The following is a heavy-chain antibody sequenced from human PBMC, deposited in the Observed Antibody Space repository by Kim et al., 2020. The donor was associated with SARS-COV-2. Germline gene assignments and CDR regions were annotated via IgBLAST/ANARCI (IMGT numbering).Heavy chain of an antibody. V-gene: IGHV3-30*18. Sequence: GGSLRLSCAASGFTFSSYGMHWVRQAPGKGLEWVAVISYDGSNKYYADSVKGRFTISRDNSKNTLYLQMNSLRAEDTAVYYCAKDCHYDFWSGYPCLWGQGTLVTVSS. CDR2: ISYDGSNK. J-gene: IGHJ4*02. CDR1: GFTFSSYG. CDR3: AKDCHYDFWSGYPCL. D-gene: IGHD3-3*01.